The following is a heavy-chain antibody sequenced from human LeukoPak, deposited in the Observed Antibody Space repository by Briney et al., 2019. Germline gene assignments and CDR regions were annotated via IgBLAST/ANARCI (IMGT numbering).Heavy chain of an antibody. V-gene: IGHV3-23*01. CDR3: AKGSTKAYCSGGSCYRSICYYMDV. D-gene: IGHD2-15*01. Sequence: GGSLRLSCAASGFTFSSYAMSWVRQAPGKGLEWVSAISGSGGSTYYADSVKGRFTISRDNSKNTLYLQMNSLRAEDTAVYYCAKGSTKAYCSGGSCYRSICYYMDVWGKGTTVTVSS. CDR1: GFTFSSYA. CDR2: ISGSGGST. J-gene: IGHJ6*03.